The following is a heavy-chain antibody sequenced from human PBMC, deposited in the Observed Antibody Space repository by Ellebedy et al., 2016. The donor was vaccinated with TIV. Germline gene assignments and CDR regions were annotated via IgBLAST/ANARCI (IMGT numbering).Heavy chain of an antibody. CDR2: IYTSGST. CDR1: GGSISSGSYY. V-gene: IGHV4-61*02. CDR3: ARGSSGGDY. D-gene: IGHD6-19*01. Sequence: SETLSLXXTVSGGSISSGSYYWSWTRQPAGKGLEWIGRIYTSGSTNYNPSLKSRVTMSVDTSKNQFSLKLSSVTAADTAVYYCARGSSGGDYWGQGTLVTVSS. J-gene: IGHJ4*02.